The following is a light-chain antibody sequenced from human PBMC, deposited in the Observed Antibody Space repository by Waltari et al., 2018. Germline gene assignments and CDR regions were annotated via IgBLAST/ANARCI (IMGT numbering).Light chain of an antibody. Sequence: DIQMTQSPSSLSASVGDRVTITCRASQDISNYLNWYQQKPGKAPKLLIYDASNLETGVPSRFSGSGSGTDFTFTISSPQPEDIATYYCQQYDNLPRTFGQGTKVEIK. CDR1: QDISNY. V-gene: IGKV1-33*01. CDR2: DAS. J-gene: IGKJ1*01. CDR3: QQYDNLPRT.